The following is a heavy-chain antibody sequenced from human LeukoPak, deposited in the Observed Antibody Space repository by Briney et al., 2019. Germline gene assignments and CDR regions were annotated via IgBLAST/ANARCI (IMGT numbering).Heavy chain of an antibody. J-gene: IGHJ4*02. V-gene: IGHV5-51*01. CDR2: IYPGDSDT. D-gene: IGHD3-3*01. CDR1: GYSFTCYW. Sequence: GESLKISCKGSGYSFTCYWIGWVRQMPGKGLEWMGIIYPGDSDTRYSPSFQGQVTISADKSISTAYLQWSSLKASDTAMYYCARIVMSNYDFWSGYTLGFDYWGQGTLVTVSS. CDR3: ARIVMSNYDFWSGYTLGFDY.